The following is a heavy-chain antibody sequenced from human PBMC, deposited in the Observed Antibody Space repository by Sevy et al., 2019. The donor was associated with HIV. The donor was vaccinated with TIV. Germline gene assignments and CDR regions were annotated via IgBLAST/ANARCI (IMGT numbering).Heavy chain of an antibody. CDR2: ICGGDSST. J-gene: IGHJ3*02. CDR3: SKCCHSDYFGADTLDI. D-gene: IGHD3-22*01. V-gene: IGHV3-23*01. Sequence: GGSLRLSCAASGFRFSSFAMIWVRQAPGKGLEWVSEICGGDSSTYYADSVKGRFTISRDNSKNTVYLQMISLRAEDTALYDGSKCCHSDYFGADTLDIWGQGTMVTVSS. CDR1: GFRFSSFA.